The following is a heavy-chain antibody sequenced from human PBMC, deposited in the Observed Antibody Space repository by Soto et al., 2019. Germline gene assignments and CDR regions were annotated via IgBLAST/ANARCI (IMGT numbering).Heavy chain of an antibody. CDR3: AKSLGDHWDEYYFHY. CDR1: GFIFSGYS. V-gene: IGHV3-23*01. CDR2: ISGVGGST. J-gene: IGHJ4*02. D-gene: IGHD1-1*01. Sequence: EVQLLESGGDLVQPGGSLRLSCAVTGFIFSGYSMSWVRQAPGKGLEWVSGISGVGGSTYYADSVKGRFTISRDNSKNTLYLQMNSLRAEDTALYYCAKSLGDHWDEYYFHYWGQGTLVTVSS.